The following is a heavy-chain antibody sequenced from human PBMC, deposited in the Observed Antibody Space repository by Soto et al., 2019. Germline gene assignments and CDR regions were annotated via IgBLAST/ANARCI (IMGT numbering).Heavy chain of an antibody. CDR2: ISGSGGST. CDR1: GFTFSNYA. D-gene: IGHD2-15*01. Sequence: EVQLLDSGGGLVQPGGSLRLSCAASGFTFSNYAMSWVRQAPGKGLEWVSGISGSGGSTYYADSVTGRFTISRDNAKNTLSLQMNSLRAEDTAVYYCTKTRGYCSGGSCYSDYWGQGTVVTVSS. CDR3: TKTRGYCSGGSCYSDY. J-gene: IGHJ4*02. V-gene: IGHV3-23*01.